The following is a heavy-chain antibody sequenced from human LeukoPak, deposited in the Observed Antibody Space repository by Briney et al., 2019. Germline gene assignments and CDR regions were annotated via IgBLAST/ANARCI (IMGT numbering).Heavy chain of an antibody. V-gene: IGHV3-33*01. Sequence: GGSLRLSCSASGFSFSNYGMHWVRQAPGKGLQWVAVIWDDGSSKYYADSVKGRFTISRDNAKNSLYLQMNSLRAEDTAVYYCAREPVYYYYYMDVWGKGTTVTVSS. J-gene: IGHJ6*03. CDR2: IWDDGSSK. CDR1: GFSFSNYG. CDR3: AREPVYYYYYMDV.